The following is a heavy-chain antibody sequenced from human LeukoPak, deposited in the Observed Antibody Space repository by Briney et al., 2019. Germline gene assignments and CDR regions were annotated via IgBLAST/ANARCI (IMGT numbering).Heavy chain of an antibody. CDR1: GFTFSTYG. CDR3: AKDRSGYGPDY. CDR2: IRYDGSIR. V-gene: IGHV3-30*02. J-gene: IGHJ4*02. Sequence: GGSLRLSCAASGFTFSTYGMHWVRQAPGKGLEWVAFIRYDGSIRYYADSVKGRFTISRDNSQNTLYLQMNSLRPEGTGVYYCAKDRSGYGPDYWGQGTLVTVSP. D-gene: IGHD5-12*01.